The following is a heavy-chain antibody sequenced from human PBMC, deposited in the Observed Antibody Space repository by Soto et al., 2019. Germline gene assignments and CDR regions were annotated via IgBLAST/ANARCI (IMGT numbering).Heavy chain of an antibody. J-gene: IGHJ6*02. Sequence: GGSLRLSCAASGFTFSSYGMHWVRQAPGKGLEWVAVIWYDGSNKYYADSVKGRFTISRDNSKNTLYLQMNSLRAEDTAVYYCVRNNQQSYYYGMDVWGQGTTVTVSS. CDR2: IWYDGSNK. D-gene: IGHD1-1*01. CDR3: VRNNQQSYYYGMDV. V-gene: IGHV3-33*01. CDR1: GFTFSSYG.